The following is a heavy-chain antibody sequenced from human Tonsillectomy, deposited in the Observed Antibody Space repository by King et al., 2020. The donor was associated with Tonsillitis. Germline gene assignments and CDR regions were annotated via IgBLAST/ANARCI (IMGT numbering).Heavy chain of an antibody. V-gene: IGHV1-8*01. CDR1: GYTFTSYD. J-gene: IGHJ4*02. CDR3: ARGLRLGYCSSTSCSYYFDY. Sequence: VQLVESGAEVKKPGASVMVSCKASGYTFTSYDINWVRQATGQGLEWMGWMNPNSGNTGYAQKFQGRVTMTRNTSISTAYMELSSLRSEDTAVYYCARGLRLGYCSSTSCSYYFDYWGQGTLVTVSS. D-gene: IGHD2-2*01. CDR2: MNPNSGNT.